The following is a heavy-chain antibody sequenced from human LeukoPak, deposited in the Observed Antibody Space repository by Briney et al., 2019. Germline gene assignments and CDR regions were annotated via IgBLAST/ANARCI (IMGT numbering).Heavy chain of an antibody. CDR1: GFTFSSYA. V-gene: IGHV3-30-3*01. J-gene: IGHJ4*02. Sequence: GGSLRLSCAASGFTFSSYAMHWVRQAPGKGLEWVAVISYDGSNKYYADSVKGRFTISRDNSKNTLYLQMNSLRAEDTAVYYCAREESSGWTPSDYWGQGTLVTVSS. D-gene: IGHD6-19*01. CDR2: ISYDGSNK. CDR3: AREESSGWTPSDY.